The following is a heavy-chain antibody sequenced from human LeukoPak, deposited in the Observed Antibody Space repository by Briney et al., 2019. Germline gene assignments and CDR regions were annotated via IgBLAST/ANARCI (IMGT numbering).Heavy chain of an antibody. J-gene: IGHJ6*02. D-gene: IGHD3-10*01. CDR2: IYYSGST. CDR1: GGSISSSSYY. V-gene: IGHV4-39*01. Sequence: PSETLSLTCTVSGGSISSSSYYWGWIRQPPEKGLEWIGSIYYSGSTYYNPSLKSRVTISVDTSKNQFSLKLSSVTAADTAVYYCASPSFTMVRGWPNYYYGMDVWGQGTTVTVSS. CDR3: ASPSFTMVRGWPNYYYGMDV.